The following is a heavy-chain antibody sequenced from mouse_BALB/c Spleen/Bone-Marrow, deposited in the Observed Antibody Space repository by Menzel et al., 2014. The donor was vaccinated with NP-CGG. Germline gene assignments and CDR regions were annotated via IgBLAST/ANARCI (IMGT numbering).Heavy chain of an antibody. CDR2: IWGDGST. V-gene: IGHV2-3*01. CDR1: GFSLTSYG. Sequence: VMLVESGPGLVSPSQRLSITCTVSGFSLTSYGVSWVRQPPGKGLEWLGVIWGDGSTNYHSALISRLSISKDNSKSQVFLKLNSLQTDDTATYYCAKPGLGNRFAYWGQGTLVTVSA. D-gene: IGHD2-1*01. CDR3: AKPGLGNRFAY. J-gene: IGHJ3*01.